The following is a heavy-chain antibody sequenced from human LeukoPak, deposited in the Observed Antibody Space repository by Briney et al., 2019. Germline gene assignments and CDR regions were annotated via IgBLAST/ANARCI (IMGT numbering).Heavy chain of an antibody. CDR2: IYSGGST. V-gene: IGHV3-53*01. CDR1: GFTVSSNS. CDR3: ARDLNT. Sequence: GGSLRPSGVPSGFTVSSNSMRWVRQAHGKGLEWVSVIYSGGSTYYADSVKGRFTISRDNSKNTLYLQMNSLRAEDTAVYYCARDLNTWGQGALVTVSS. J-gene: IGHJ5*02.